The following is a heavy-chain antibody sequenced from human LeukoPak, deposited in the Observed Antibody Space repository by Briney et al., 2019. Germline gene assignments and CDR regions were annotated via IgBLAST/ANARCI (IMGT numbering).Heavy chain of an antibody. CDR1: GFPFSSYS. Sequence: GGSLRLSCAGSGFPFSSYSMNWVRQAPGKGLEWVSAISGSGGSTYYADSVKGRFTISRDNSKNTLYLQMNSLRAEDTAVYYCAKDDTIFGVVIGYWGQGTLVTVSS. CDR3: AKDDTIFGVVIGY. J-gene: IGHJ4*02. CDR2: ISGSGGST. D-gene: IGHD3-3*01. V-gene: IGHV3-23*01.